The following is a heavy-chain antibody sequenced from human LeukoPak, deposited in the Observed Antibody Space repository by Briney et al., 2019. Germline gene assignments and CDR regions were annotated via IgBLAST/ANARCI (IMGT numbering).Heavy chain of an antibody. D-gene: IGHD6-6*01. Sequence: SETLSLTCAVSGGSISSYYWSWIRQPAGKGLEWIGRIYTSGSTNYNPSLKSRVTMSVDTSKNQFSLKLSSVTAADTAVYYCARVTYSSSSMSLDAFDIWGQGTMVTVSS. CDR1: GGSISSYY. V-gene: IGHV4-4*07. CDR2: IYTSGST. CDR3: ARVTYSSSSMSLDAFDI. J-gene: IGHJ3*02.